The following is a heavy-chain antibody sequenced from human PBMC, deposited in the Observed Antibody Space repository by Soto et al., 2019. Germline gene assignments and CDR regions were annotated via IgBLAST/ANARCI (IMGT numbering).Heavy chain of an antibody. CDR1: GGSIRSGGYS. CDR2: ISHSGST. V-gene: IGHV4-30-2*01. CDR3: ARELQNYYFDY. J-gene: IGHJ4*02. Sequence: PSETLSLTCAVSGGSIRSGGYSWSWIRQPPGKGLEWIGYISHSGSTYYNPSLKSRVTISVDRSKNQFSLKLSSVTAADTAVYYCARELQNYYFDYWGQGTLVTVSS. D-gene: IGHD1-1*01.